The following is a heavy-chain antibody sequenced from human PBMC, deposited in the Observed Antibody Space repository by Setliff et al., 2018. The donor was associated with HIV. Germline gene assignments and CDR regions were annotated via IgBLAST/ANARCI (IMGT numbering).Heavy chain of an antibody. J-gene: IGHJ4*02. CDR3: ARDQVANYYGSGIDY. CDR2: INSDGSST. Sequence: GESLKISCAAPGFTFSSYWMHWVRQAPGKGLVWVSRINSDGSSTSYADSVKGRFTISRDNSKNTLYLQMNSLRAEDTAVYYCARDQVANYYGSGIDYWGQGTLVTVSS. D-gene: IGHD3-10*01. V-gene: IGHV3-74*01. CDR1: GFTFSSYW.